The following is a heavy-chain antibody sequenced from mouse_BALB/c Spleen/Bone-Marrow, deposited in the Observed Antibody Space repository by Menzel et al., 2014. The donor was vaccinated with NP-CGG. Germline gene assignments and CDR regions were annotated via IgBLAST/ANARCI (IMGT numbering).Heavy chain of an antibody. D-gene: IGHD1-1*01. V-gene: IGHV14-3*02. CDR1: GFNIKDTY. J-gene: IGHJ3*01. Sequence: EVKLQESGAELVKPGASVKLSCTASGFNIKDTYMHWVKQRPEQGLEWIGRIDPANGNTKYDPKFQGKATITAGTSSNPASLQLSSLTSEDTAVYYCANYYYGSTLFVYGGQGTRVTFPA. CDR2: IDPANGNT. CDR3: ANYYYGSTLFVY.